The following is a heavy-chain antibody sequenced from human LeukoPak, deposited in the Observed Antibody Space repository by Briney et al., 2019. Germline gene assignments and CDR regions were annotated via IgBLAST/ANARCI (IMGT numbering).Heavy chain of an antibody. V-gene: IGHV3-21*01. CDR1: GFIFSDYY. J-gene: IGHJ4*02. D-gene: IGHD5-12*01. Sequence: PGGSLRLSCAASGFIFSDYYMGWVRQAPGKGLEWVSSISSSSSYIYYADSVKGRFTISRDNAKNSLYLQMNSLRAEDTAVYYCARGIVATLTRLFDYWGQGTLVTVSS. CDR2: ISSSSSYI. CDR3: ARGIVATLTRLFDY.